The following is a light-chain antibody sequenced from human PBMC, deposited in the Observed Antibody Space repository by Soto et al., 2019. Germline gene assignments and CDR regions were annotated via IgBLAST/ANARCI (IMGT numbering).Light chain of an antibody. CDR1: QSVSSTY. V-gene: IGKV3-20*01. Sequence: EIVLTQSPGTLSLSPGERASLSCRASQSVSSTYLAWYQQKPGQAPRLLLYATSTRATGIPDRFSGSGSGTDFTLTISRLEPEDFAVYYCQQYGSSLWTFGQGTKVEI. CDR2: ATS. J-gene: IGKJ1*01. CDR3: QQYGSSLWT.